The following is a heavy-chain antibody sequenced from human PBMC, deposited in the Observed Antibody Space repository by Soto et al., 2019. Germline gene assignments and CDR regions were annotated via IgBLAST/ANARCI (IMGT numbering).Heavy chain of an antibody. Sequence: EVQLLESGGGLVQPGGSLRLSCAASRFTFSTYAMSWVRQAPGKGLEWVSDISGSGGNTYYADFVKGRFTISRDNSKNTLYLQMTSLRAEDTAVYYCAKSAMVRGGGWFDPWGQGTLVTVSS. CDR2: ISGSGGNT. D-gene: IGHD3-10*01. CDR1: RFTFSTYA. V-gene: IGHV3-23*01. CDR3: AKSAMVRGGGWFDP. J-gene: IGHJ5*02.